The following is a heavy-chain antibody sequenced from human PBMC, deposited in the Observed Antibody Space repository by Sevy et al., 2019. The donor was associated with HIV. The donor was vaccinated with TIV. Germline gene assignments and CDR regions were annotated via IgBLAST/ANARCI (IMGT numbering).Heavy chain of an antibody. CDR3: VKSYFGSGTSYGMDL. D-gene: IGHD3-10*01. Sequence: GGSLRLSCAVSGLTFRNFWMSWVRQAPGKGLEWVANIRQDGSEKYYVDSVRGRFTISRDNAKNSLFLQLNSLRADDTAIYYCVKSYFGSGTSYGMDLWGRGTTVTVSS. CDR2: IRQDGSEK. CDR1: GLTFRNFW. V-gene: IGHV3-7*01. J-gene: IGHJ6*02.